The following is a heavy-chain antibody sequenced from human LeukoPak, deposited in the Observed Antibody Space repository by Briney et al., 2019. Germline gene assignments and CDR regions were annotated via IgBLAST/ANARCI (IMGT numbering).Heavy chain of an antibody. CDR3: ARGVRAVAGKREDAFDI. CDR1: GGSFSGYY. J-gene: IGHJ3*02. V-gene: IGHV4-34*01. Sequence: SETLSLTCVVYGGSFSGYYWSWIRQPPGKGLEWIGEINHSGSTNYNPSLKSRVTISVDTSKNQFSLKLSSVTAADTAVYYCARGVRAVAGKREDAFDIWGQGTMVTVSS. D-gene: IGHD6-19*01. CDR2: INHSGST.